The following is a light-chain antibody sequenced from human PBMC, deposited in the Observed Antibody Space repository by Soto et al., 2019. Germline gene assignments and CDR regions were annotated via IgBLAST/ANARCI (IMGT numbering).Light chain of an antibody. CDR1: QSISNW. Sequence: DIEMTQSPSTLSASVGDRVSITCRASQSISNWLAWYQQKPGIAPKLLIFAASTLESGVPSRFSGTGSGTEFTLTLSSLRPDDFATYYCQQYYSHSWTFGQGTKVEIK. J-gene: IGKJ1*01. CDR3: QQYYSHSWT. CDR2: AAS. V-gene: IGKV1-5*01.